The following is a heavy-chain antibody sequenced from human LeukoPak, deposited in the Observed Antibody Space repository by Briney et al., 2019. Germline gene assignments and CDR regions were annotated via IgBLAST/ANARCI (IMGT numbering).Heavy chain of an antibody. CDR2: VYYSGST. CDR3: ARDLGFCSTTSCLNWFDP. D-gene: IGHD2-2*01. CDR1: GGSISSYY. J-gene: IGHJ5*02. V-gene: IGHV4-59*07. Sequence: SDTLSLTCNVSGGSISSYYWSWIRQPPGKGLEWIGYVYYSGSTNYNPSLTSRVTMSVDTSKDQFCLKLSSVSAAVTAVYYCARDLGFCSTTSCLNWFDPWGQGTLVTVSS.